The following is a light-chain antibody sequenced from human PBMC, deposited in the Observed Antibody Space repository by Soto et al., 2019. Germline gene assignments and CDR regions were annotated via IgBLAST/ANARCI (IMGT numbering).Light chain of an antibody. CDR3: SSYAGINNLGV. CDR1: SSDVGGYKY. V-gene: IGLV2-8*01. J-gene: IGLJ1*01. Sequence: QSALTQPPSASGSPGQSVTIPCTGTSSDVGGYKYVSWYQQHPGKAPKLMIFEVNKRPSGVPDRFSGSKSGNTASLTVSGLQHEDEADYYCSSYAGINNLGVFGTGTKLTVL. CDR2: EVN.